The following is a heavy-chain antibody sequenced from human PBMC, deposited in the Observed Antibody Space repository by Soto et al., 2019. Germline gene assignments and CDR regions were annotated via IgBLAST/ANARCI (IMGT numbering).Heavy chain of an antibody. V-gene: IGHV3-53*04. CDR2: IFTGGST. CDR3: ARDRQSSGWLDAFDI. J-gene: IGHJ3*02. Sequence: EVQLVESGGGLVQPGGSLRLSCAASGFTVSSNYMSWVRQAPGKGLEWVSVIFTGGSTYYADSVKGRFTISRHSSMNTVYLQMDSLRAEDTAVYYCARDRQSSGWLDAFDIWSQGTMVTVSS. D-gene: IGHD6-19*01. CDR1: GFTVSSNY.